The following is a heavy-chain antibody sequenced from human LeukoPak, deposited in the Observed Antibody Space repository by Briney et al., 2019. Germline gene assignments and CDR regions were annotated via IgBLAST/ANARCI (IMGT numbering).Heavy chain of an antibody. D-gene: IGHD2-2*01. V-gene: IGHV3-21*01. Sequence: GGSLRLSCAASGFTFSSYSTNWVRQAPGKGLEWVSSISSSSSYIYYADSVKGRFTISRDNAKNSLYLQMNSLRAEDTAVYYCASLGYCSSTSCAPGLYYYMDVWGKGTTVTVSS. CDR1: GFTFSSYS. CDR2: ISSSSSYI. CDR3: ASLGYCSSTSCAPGLYYYMDV. J-gene: IGHJ6*03.